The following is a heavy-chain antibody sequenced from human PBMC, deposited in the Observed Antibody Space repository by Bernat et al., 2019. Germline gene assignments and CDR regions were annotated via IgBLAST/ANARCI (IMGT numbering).Heavy chain of an antibody. CDR1: GGSFSGYS. D-gene: IGHD6-13*01. V-gene: IGHV4-34*01. CDR2: ISHSGRT. J-gene: IGHJ4*01. Sequence: QVQLQQWGAGLLKPSETLSLTCAVYGGSFSGYSWTWIRQPPGKGLEWIGEISHSGRTNYNPSLKSRVTISIDTSQKQYSLSLSSVTAVDAALSCSAGGNMAASIFYLGEGALISNSS. CDR3: AGGNMAASIFY.